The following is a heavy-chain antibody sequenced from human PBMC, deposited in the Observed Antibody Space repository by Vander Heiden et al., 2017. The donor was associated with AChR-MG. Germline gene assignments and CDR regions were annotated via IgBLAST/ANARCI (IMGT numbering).Heavy chain of an antibody. V-gene: IGHV3-23*01. CDR2: ISNTDGST. CDR1: GFTFSSYA. Sequence: VQLLESGGRLVHPGGSLRLSCAASGFTFSSYAMSWVRQAPGKGLEWVSAISNTDGSTYYADSVKGRFTISRDNSKNTLYLQMNSLRAEDTAVYYCAKVSNYEFFDYWGQGTLVTVSS. CDR3: AKVSNYEFFDY. J-gene: IGHJ4*02. D-gene: IGHD4-4*01.